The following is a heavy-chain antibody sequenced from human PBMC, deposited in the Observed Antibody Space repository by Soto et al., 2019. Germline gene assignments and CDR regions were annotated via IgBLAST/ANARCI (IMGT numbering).Heavy chain of an antibody. CDR2: INIDGSDT. D-gene: IGHD3-22*01. CDR1: GFTFTSYW. Sequence: PGGSLRLSCAASGFTFTSYWMHWVRQAPGKGLVWVSHINIDGSDTTYADSVKGRFTISRDNAKNSLYLQMNSLRAEGTAVYYCARDQLYYNDISGRPLNAFDVWGQGTMVTVSS. J-gene: IGHJ3*01. CDR3: ARDQLYYNDISGRPLNAFDV. V-gene: IGHV3-74*01.